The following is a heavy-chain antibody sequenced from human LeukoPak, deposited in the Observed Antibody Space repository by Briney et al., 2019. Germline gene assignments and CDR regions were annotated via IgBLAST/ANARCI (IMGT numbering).Heavy chain of an antibody. D-gene: IGHD1-26*01. Sequence: PGGSLRLSCAASGFTFSSYWMHWVRQAPGKGLVWVSRISSDGSGTSYADSVKGRFTISRDNAKNTLYLQMSSLRAEDTAVYYYARVPSSGSFYNYWGQGTLVTVSS. CDR1: GFTFSSYW. V-gene: IGHV3-74*01. CDR3: ARVPSSGSFYNY. J-gene: IGHJ4*02. CDR2: ISSDGSGT.